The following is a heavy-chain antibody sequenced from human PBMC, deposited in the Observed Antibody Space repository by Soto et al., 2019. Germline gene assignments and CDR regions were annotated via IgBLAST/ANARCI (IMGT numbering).Heavy chain of an antibody. CDR3: ARDPNCSGGSCYYYYMDV. J-gene: IGHJ6*03. CDR2: IWYDGSNK. D-gene: IGHD2-15*01. Sequence: GGSLRLSCAASGFTFSSYGMHWVRQAPGKGLEWVAVIWYDGSNKYYADSVKGRFTISRDNSKNTLYLQMNSLRAEDTAVYYCARDPNCSGGSCYYYYMDVWGKGTTVTVSS. V-gene: IGHV3-33*01. CDR1: GFTFSSYG.